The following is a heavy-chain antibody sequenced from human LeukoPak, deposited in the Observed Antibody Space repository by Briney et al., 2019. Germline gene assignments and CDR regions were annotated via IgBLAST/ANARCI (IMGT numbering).Heavy chain of an antibody. V-gene: IGHV3-48*03. CDR2: ISSSGSTI. J-gene: IGHJ4*02. Sequence: GGSLRLSCAASGFTFSSYEMNWVRQDPGKGLEWVSYISSSGSTIYYADSVKGRFTISRDNAKNSLYLQMNSLRAEDTAVYYCARITVTTSFWGQGTLVTVSS. CDR1: GFTFSSYE. CDR3: ARITVTTSF. D-gene: IGHD4-17*01.